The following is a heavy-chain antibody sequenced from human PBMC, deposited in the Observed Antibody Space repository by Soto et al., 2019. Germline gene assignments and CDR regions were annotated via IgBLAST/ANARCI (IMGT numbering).Heavy chain of an antibody. CDR3: SGAESPDTAYFSLY. CDR1: GYTFTSYG. Sequence: ASVKVSCKASGYTFTSYGISWVRQAPGQGLEWMGWISAYNGNTNYAQKLQGRFTISRDTSNGIAYLQMNSLNIEDSAVYYCSGAESPDTAYFSLYWGQGTPVTVSS. D-gene: IGHD1-26*01. CDR2: ISAYNGNT. J-gene: IGHJ4*02. V-gene: IGHV1-18*04.